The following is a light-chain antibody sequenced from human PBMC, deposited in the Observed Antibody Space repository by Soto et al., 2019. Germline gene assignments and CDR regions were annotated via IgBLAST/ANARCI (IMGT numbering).Light chain of an antibody. CDR2: LNSDGSH. J-gene: IGLJ1*01. V-gene: IGLV4-69*01. CDR1: SGHSSYA. Sequence: QHVLTQSPSASASLGASVKLTCTLSSGHSSYAIAWHQQQPEKGPRYLMKLNSDGSHSKGDGIPDRFSGSSSGAERYLTISSLQSEDEADYYCQTWGTGSHYVFGTGTKVTVL. CDR3: QTWGTGSHYV.